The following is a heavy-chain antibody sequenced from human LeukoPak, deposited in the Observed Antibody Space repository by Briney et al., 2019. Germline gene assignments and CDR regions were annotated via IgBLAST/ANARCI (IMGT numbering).Heavy chain of an antibody. Sequence: PGGSLRLSCAASGFTFSSYWMHWVRQALGKGLVWVSRINSDGSSTSYADSVKGRFTISRDNAKNTLYLQMNSLRAEDTAVYYCARIYYYDRHFDYWGQGTLVTVSS. CDR3: ARIYYYDRHFDY. CDR1: GFTFSSYW. CDR2: INSDGSST. D-gene: IGHD3-22*01. J-gene: IGHJ4*02. V-gene: IGHV3-74*01.